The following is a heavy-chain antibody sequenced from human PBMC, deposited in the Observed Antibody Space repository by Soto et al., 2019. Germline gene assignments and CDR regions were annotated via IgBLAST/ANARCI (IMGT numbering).Heavy chain of an antibody. Sequence: QVQLVQSGAEVKKPGSSVKVSCRTSGGSFKDYAISWLQQAPGQGLEWMGGIVPVYGTTKYAQKFQGSVTITADEGTSTAYLVLSSLRSEDTALYFCARDKMSSLVVETPHLFESWGQGTLVTVSS. CDR3: ARDKMSSLVVETPHLFES. V-gene: IGHV1-69*12. D-gene: IGHD6-6*01. CDR2: IVPVYGTT. CDR1: GGSFKDYA. J-gene: IGHJ5*01.